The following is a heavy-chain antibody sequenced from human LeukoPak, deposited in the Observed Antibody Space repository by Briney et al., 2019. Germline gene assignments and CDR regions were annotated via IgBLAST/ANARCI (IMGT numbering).Heavy chain of an antibody. J-gene: IGHJ4*02. CDR3: ARGVQPYYFDY. Sequence: GGSLRLSCAASGFTFSIYWMSWVRQTPGKGLEWVSVISGTGGSTYYADSVKGRFTISRDNSKNTLYLQMNSLRAEDTAVYYCARGVQPYYFDYWGQGTLVTVSS. CDR2: ISGTGGST. CDR1: GFTFSIYW. D-gene: IGHD2-2*01. V-gene: IGHV3-23*01.